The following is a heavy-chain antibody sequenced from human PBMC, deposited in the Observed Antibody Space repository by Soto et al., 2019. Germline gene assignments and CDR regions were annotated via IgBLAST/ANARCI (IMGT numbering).Heavy chain of an antibody. CDR3: XXGXGVGVAGSAAFEM. Sequence: QLHLVQSGAVVKKPGASVTVSCSASGYPVTAYYMXXVRQAPGRGLEWMGGINPATGAAKYTQTFQGRVTMTRDTSTSTVFMDLSXLTSXXXAVXXXXXGXGVGVAGSAAFEMWGQGTLVTVSS. D-gene: IGHD6-19*01. CDR2: INPATGAA. J-gene: IGHJ3*02. CDR1: GYPVTAYY. V-gene: IGHV1-2*02.